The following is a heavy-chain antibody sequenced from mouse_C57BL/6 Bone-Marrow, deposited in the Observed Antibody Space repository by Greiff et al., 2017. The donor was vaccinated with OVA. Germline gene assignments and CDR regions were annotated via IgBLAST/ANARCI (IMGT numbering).Heavy chain of an antibody. CDR1: GYTFTDYE. D-gene: IGHD3-1*01. CDR3: TRGTSGDY. CDR2: IYPETGGT. V-gene: IGHV1-15*01. Sequence: VQLQQSGAELVRPGASVTLSCKASGYTFTDYEMHWVKQTPVHGLEWIGAIYPETGGTAYNQKFKGKAILTADKSSSTAYMELRSLTSEDSAVYYCTRGTSGDYWGQGTTLTVSS. J-gene: IGHJ2*01.